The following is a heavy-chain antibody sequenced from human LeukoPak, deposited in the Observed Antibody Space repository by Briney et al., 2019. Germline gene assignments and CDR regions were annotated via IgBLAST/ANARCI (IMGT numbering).Heavy chain of an antibody. CDR2: ISGSGDST. D-gene: IGHD3-16*01. J-gene: IGHJ4*02. Sequence: GGSLRLSCGASVFTFNTYAMSWVRQAPGKGLEWVSSISGSGDSTYYADSVKGRFTISRDNSKNTLYLQMNSLRAEDTAVYYCARDGGKETRGRGLQLLWDYWGQGTLVTVSS. V-gene: IGHV3-23*01. CDR3: ARDGGKETRGRGLQLLWDY. CDR1: VFTFNTYA.